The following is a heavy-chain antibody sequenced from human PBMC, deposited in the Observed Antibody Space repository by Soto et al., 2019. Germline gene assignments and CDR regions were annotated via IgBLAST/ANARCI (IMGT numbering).Heavy chain of an antibody. Sequence: ASVKVSCKTSGYTFTNYGISWVRQAPGQGLEWMGWISAHTGNTNYEQKFQGRVTMTTDTYTSTAYMELRSLRSDDTDVYYCARVLGYNSSWWRHTAFDIWGQGTMVTVSS. CDR3: ARVLGYNSSWWRHTAFDI. CDR1: GYTFTNYG. D-gene: IGHD6-13*01. V-gene: IGHV1-18*01. J-gene: IGHJ3*02. CDR2: ISAHTGNT.